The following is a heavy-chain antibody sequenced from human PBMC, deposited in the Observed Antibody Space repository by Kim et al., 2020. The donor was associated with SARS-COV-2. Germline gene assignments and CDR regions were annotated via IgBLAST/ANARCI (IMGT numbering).Heavy chain of an antibody. CDR3: AKASCTGGTCYSLDY. V-gene: IGHV3-9*01. Sequence: DYVKGRLTISRDNAKNSLYLQVNSLRGEDTALYYCAKASCTGGTCYSLDYWGQGTLVTVSS. D-gene: IGHD2-15*01. J-gene: IGHJ4*02.